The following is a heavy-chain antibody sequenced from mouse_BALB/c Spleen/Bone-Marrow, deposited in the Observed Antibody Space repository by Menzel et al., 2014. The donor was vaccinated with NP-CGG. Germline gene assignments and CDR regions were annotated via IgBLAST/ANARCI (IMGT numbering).Heavy chain of an antibody. CDR2: IYPGDGDT. V-gene: IGHV1-80*01. Sequence: VKVVESGAELVRPGSSVKISCKASGYAFSAYWMIWVKRRPGQGLEWIGQIYPGDGDTNYNGKFKGKATLTADKSSSTAYMQRSSLTSEGSAVYFCARSGYGSNYDYWGQGTTLTVSS. CDR3: ARSGYGSNYDY. D-gene: IGHD1-1*01. CDR1: GYAFSAYW. J-gene: IGHJ2*01.